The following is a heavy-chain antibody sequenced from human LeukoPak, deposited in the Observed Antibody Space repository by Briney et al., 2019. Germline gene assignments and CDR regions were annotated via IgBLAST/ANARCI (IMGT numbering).Heavy chain of an antibody. CDR1: GDSVSTNNTA. J-gene: IGHJ4*02. CDR3: ARGTWGSTYYFDY. Sequence: SQTLSLTCAISGDSVSTNNTAWNWIRQSPSRGLEWLVRTYYRSKWYNNYAVSVKSRITINPDTSKNQFSLQLNSVTPEDTAVYYCARGTWGSTYYFDYWGQGTLVTVSS. V-gene: IGHV6-1*01. D-gene: IGHD7-27*01. CDR2: TYYRSKWYN.